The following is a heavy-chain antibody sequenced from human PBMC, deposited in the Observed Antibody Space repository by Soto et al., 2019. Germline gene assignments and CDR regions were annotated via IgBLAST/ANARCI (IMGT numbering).Heavy chain of an antibody. J-gene: IGHJ4*02. V-gene: IGHV4-59*01. Sequence: QVQLQESGPGLVKPSETLSLTCTVSGGSISSYYWSWIRQPPGKGLEWIGYIYYSGSTNYNPSLNSRVTISVDTSKNQFSLKLSSVTAADTAVYYCASSGYSSGWYRSYWGQGTLVTVSS. D-gene: IGHD6-19*01. CDR3: ASSGYSSGWYRSY. CDR2: IYYSGST. CDR1: GGSISSYY.